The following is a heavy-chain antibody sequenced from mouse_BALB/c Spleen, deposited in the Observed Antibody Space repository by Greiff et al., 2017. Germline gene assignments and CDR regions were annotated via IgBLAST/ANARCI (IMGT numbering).Heavy chain of an antibody. V-gene: IGHV1-82*01. J-gene: IGHJ1*01. Sequence: VQLQQSGPELVKPGASVKISCKASGYAFSSSWMNWVKQRPGQGLEWIGRIYPGDGDTNYNGKFKGKATLTADKSSSTAYMQLSSLTSVDSAVYFCARNDGYLREYFDVWGAGTTVTVSS. CDR1: GYAFSSSW. CDR2: IYPGDGDT. D-gene: IGHD2-3*01. CDR3: ARNDGYLREYFDV.